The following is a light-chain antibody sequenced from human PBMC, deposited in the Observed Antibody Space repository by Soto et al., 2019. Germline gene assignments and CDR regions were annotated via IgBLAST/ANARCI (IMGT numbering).Light chain of an antibody. CDR3: QQYGSEGT. Sequence: DIQLTQSPSTLSASVRDRVTISCRASQSISSGWAWYQQNPGKAPKLLSYYASALPRGVPSRFSGSGSGTKFTITIASLQPFDVSVYYCQQYGSEGTVGQGTKVDIK. CDR2: YAS. CDR1: QSISSG. J-gene: IGKJ1*01. V-gene: IGKV1-5*01.